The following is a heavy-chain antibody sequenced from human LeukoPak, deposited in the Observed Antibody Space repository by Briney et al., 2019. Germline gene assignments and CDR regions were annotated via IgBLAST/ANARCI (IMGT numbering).Heavy chain of an antibody. J-gene: IGHJ4*02. CDR1: GFTFSSYG. V-gene: IGHV3-21*01. CDR3: GSMVREGEDY. CDR2: ISSSSSYI. Sequence: GGSLRLSCAASGFTFSSYGMHWVRQAPGKGLEWVSSISSSSSYIYYADSVKGRFTISRDNAKNSVYLQMNSLRAEDTAVYYCGSMVREGEDYWGQGTLVTVSS. D-gene: IGHD3-10*01.